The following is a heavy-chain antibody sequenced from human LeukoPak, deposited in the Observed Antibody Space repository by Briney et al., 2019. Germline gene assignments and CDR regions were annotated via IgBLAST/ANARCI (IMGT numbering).Heavy chain of an antibody. J-gene: IGHJ3*02. CDR1: GFIVSSNY. V-gene: IGHV4-4*02. Sequence: PGGSLRLSCAASGFIVSSNYMGWVRQAPGKGLEWIGYIYHSGSTYYNPSLKSRVTISVDRSKNQFSLKLSSVTAADTAVYYCARDNGVAFDIWGQGTMVTVSS. CDR3: ARDNGVAFDI. CDR2: IYHSGST. D-gene: IGHD2-8*01.